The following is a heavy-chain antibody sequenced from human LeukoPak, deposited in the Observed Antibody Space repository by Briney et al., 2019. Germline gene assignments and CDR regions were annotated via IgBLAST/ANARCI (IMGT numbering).Heavy chain of an antibody. J-gene: IGHJ3*02. Sequence: SETLSLTCAVYGGSFSGYYWSWIRQPPGKGLEWVGEINHGGSTNYNPSLKSRVTISVNTSKNQFSLKLSSVTAADTAVYYCARPIVVVPLRAFDIWGQGTMVTVSS. V-gene: IGHV4-34*01. CDR3: ARPIVVVPLRAFDI. CDR2: INHGGST. D-gene: IGHD2-21*01. CDR1: GGSFSGYY.